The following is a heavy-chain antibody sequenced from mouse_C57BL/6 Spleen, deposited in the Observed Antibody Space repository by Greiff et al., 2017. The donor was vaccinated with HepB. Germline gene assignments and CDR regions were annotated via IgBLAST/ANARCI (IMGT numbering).Heavy chain of an antibody. V-gene: IGHV5-4*01. D-gene: IGHD1-1*01. CDR3: ARSDYYGSSNYYAMDY. CDR2: ISDGGSYT. Sequence: EVQLVESGGGLVKPGGSLKLSCAASGFTFSSYAMSWVRQTPEKRLEWVATISDGGSYTYYPDNVKGRFTISRDNAKNNLYLQMSHLKSEDTAMYYCARSDYYGSSNYYAMDYWGQGTSVTVSS. CDR1: GFTFSSYA. J-gene: IGHJ4*01.